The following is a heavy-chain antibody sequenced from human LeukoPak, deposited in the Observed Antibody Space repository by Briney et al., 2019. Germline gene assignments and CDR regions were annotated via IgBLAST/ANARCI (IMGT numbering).Heavy chain of an antibody. Sequence: GESLKISCKGSGYSSTNYWIGWVRQMPGKGLEWMGIIYPGDSDTRYSPSFQGQVTISADKSISTAYLQWSSLKASDTAMYYCARQSDYGSGSYLYWGQGTLVTVSS. CDR1: GYSSTNYW. V-gene: IGHV5-51*01. CDR2: IYPGDSDT. CDR3: ARQSDYGSGSYLY. D-gene: IGHD3-10*01. J-gene: IGHJ4*02.